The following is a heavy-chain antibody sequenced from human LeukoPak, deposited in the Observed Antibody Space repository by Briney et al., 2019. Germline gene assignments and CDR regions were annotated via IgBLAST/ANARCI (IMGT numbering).Heavy chain of an antibody. Sequence: PSETLSLTCTVSGGSISSYYWSWIRQPPGKGLEWIGYIYYSGSTNYNPSLKSRVTISVDTSKNQFSLKLSSVTAAGTAVYYCARIAVAGGFHFDYWGQGTLVTVSS. CDR3: ARIAVAGGFHFDY. CDR2: IYYSGST. D-gene: IGHD6-19*01. V-gene: IGHV4-59*08. CDR1: GGSISSYY. J-gene: IGHJ4*02.